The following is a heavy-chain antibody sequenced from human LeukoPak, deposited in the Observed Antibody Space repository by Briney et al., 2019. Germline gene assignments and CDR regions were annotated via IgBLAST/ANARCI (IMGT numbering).Heavy chain of an antibody. D-gene: IGHD1-26*01. CDR2: ISTSGTTI. CDR1: GLTFSSYT. V-gene: IGHV3-48*04. J-gene: IGHJ3*02. Sequence: GGSLRLSCAASGLTFSSYTMNWVRQAPGKGLEWGSYISTSGTTIYHADSVKGRFTISRDNAKNSLHLQMNSLRAEDTAVYYCARDEREWELGAFDIWGQGTMVTVSS. CDR3: ARDEREWELGAFDI.